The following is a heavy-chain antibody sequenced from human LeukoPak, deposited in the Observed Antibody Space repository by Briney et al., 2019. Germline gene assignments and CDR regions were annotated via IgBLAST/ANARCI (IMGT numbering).Heavy chain of an antibody. CDR2: ISSSSSYI. CDR1: GFIFSSFA. D-gene: IGHD3-22*01. CDR3: ARARAITMIVVAFDY. J-gene: IGHJ4*02. Sequence: GGSLRLSCAASGFIFSSFAMTWVRQAPGKGLEWVSSISSSSSYIYYADSVKGRFTISRDDAKNPLYLQMNSLRAEDTAVYYCARARAITMIVVAFDYWGQGTLVTVSS. V-gene: IGHV3-21*01.